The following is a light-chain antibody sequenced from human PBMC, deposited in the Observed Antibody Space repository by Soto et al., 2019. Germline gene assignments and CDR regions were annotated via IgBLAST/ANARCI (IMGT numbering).Light chain of an antibody. Sequence: QSALTQPASVSGSPGQSITISCTGTSTDVGGYNYVSWYQQHPGKAPKLITYEVTKRPSGVSDRFSGSKSGNTASLTISGLQAEDEADYYCISYTTSSTRVFGTGTKLTVL. V-gene: IGLV2-14*01. J-gene: IGLJ1*01. CDR1: STDVGGYNY. CDR2: EVT. CDR3: ISYTTSSTRV.